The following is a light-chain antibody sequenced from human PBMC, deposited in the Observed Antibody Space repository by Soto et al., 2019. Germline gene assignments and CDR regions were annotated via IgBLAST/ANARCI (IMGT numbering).Light chain of an antibody. V-gene: IGKV1-9*01. J-gene: IGKJ5*01. Sequence: IQLTQSPSFLSASVGGRVAITCRASQGIRSYLAWYQLKPGKAPKLLIFPASTLQGGVPSRFSGSGSGTDFTLTISRLEPEDFAVYYCQQYGSSPPITFGQGTRLEIK. CDR3: QQYGSSPPIT. CDR2: PAS. CDR1: QGIRSY.